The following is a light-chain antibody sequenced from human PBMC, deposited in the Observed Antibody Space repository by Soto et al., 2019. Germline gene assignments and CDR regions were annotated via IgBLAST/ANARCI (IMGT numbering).Light chain of an antibody. Sequence: DIQMTQSPSSLSASVGERVTITCRASQSISSWLAWYQQKPGKAPKLLIYDASSLERGVPSRFSGSGSGTEFTLTISSLQPDDFATYYCQEYNSYSRTFGQGTKVDIK. CDR1: QSISSW. CDR2: DAS. J-gene: IGKJ1*01. V-gene: IGKV1-5*01. CDR3: QEYNSYSRT.